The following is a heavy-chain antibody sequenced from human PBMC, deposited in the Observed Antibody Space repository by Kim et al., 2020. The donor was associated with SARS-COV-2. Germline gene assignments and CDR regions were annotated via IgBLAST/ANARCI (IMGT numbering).Heavy chain of an antibody. CDR2: IRSKTYGGTT. D-gene: IGHD3-22*01. CDR1: GFIFAYYA. J-gene: IGHJ4*02. V-gene: IGHV3-49*03. CDR3: TRDYDSAGYYGSGGY. Sequence: GGSLRLSCTTSGFIFAYYAVSWFRQAPGKGLEWVGLIRSKTYGGTTKYAASVQGRFTISRDDAKSVAYLQLNSLKTEDTAVYYCTRDYDSAGYYGSGGYWGQGTLVTVSS.